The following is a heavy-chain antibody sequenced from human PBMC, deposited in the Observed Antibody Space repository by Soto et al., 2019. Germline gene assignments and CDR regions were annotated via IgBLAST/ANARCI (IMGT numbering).Heavy chain of an antibody. CDR3: ARDPPDYEALARGYYGMDV. Sequence: QVQLVQSGAEVKKPGSSVKVSCKASGGTFSSYAISWVRQAPGQGLEWMGGIIPIFGTANYAQKFQGRVRVTADESTSTADRELSSLRSEDTAVYYCARDPPDYEALARGYYGMDVWGQGTTVTVSS. D-gene: IGHD4-17*01. J-gene: IGHJ6*02. V-gene: IGHV1-69*12. CDR1: GGTFSSYA. CDR2: IIPIFGTA.